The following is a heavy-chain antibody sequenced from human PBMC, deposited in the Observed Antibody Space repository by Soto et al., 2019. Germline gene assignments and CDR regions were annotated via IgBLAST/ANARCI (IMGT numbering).Heavy chain of an antibody. Sequence: QVQLVQSGAEVKKPGSSVKVSCKASGGTFSSYAISWVRQAPGQGLEWMGGIIPIFGTANYAQKFQGRVTITADESTSAAYMELSSLRCEDTAVYDCASRGYLERGDGYNGTIDYWGQGTLVTVSS. CDR1: GGTFSSYA. V-gene: IGHV1-69*01. CDR2: IIPIFGTA. D-gene: IGHD5-12*01. CDR3: ASRGYLERGDGYNGTIDY. J-gene: IGHJ4*02.